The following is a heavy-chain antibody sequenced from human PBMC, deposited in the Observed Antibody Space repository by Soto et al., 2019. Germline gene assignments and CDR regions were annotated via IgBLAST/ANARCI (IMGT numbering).Heavy chain of an antibody. CDR3: ARSDGHSSNGIDA. CDR2: MNPTRGNP. V-gene: IGHV1-8*01. D-gene: IGHD1-26*01. J-gene: IGHJ5*02. Sequence: QVQLVQSGTEVKTPGASVKVSCKASGYTFTTYDMNWVRQAPGQGLEGMGWMNPTRGNPGYAQKFQGRLTMTWDTAIDMGHMELSSLGNEDRAVYYGARSDGHSSNGIDAWGQGTLVTVSA. CDR1: GYTFTTYD.